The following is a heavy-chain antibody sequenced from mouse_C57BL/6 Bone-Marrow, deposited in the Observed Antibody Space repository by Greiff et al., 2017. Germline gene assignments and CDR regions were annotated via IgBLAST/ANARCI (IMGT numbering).Heavy chain of an antibody. V-gene: IGHV5-6*01. Sequence: EVQREESGGDLVKPGGSLKLSCEASGFTFSSYGMTWVRQTPDKRLEWVATISSGGSYTSYPHKVKGRFTFSIDKANSTVYMQMSSLKSEDAAVYYCARVYSNSEEGIDYWGQGTALTVSS. D-gene: IGHD2-5*01. CDR1: GFTFSSYG. CDR2: ISSGGSYT. CDR3: ARVYSNSEEGIDY. J-gene: IGHJ2*01.